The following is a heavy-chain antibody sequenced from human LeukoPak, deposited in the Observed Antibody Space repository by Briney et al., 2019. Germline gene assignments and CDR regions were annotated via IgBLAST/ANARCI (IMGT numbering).Heavy chain of an antibody. CDR2: ISGSGGST. CDR3: AKDAFTMIVVENWFDP. D-gene: IGHD3-22*01. V-gene: IGHV3-23*01. CDR1: GFTLRGYA. J-gene: IGHJ5*02. Sequence: PGGSLRLSCAASGFTLRGYAMSWVRQAPGKGLEWVSAISGSGGSTYYADSVKGRFTISRDNSKNTLYLQMNCLRAEDPAVYYCAKDAFTMIVVENWFDPWGQGTLVTVSS.